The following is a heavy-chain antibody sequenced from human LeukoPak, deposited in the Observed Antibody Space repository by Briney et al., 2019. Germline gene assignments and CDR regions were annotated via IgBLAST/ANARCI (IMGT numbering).Heavy chain of an antibody. CDR3: AKDRSDFWSGYAVDY. CDR1: GFTLSSYG. D-gene: IGHD3-3*01. J-gene: IGHJ4*02. CDR2: IRYDGSNK. V-gene: IGHV3-30*02. Sequence: GGSLRLSCAASGFTLSSYGMHWVRQAPGKGLEWVAFIRYDGSNKYYADSVKGRFTISRDNSKNTLYLQMNSLRAEDTAVYYCAKDRSDFWSGYAVDYWGQGTLVTVSS.